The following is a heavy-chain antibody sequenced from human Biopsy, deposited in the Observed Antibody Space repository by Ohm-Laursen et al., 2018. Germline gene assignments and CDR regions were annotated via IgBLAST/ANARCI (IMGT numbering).Heavy chain of an antibody. CDR3: ARTPRDSFWSGSYKRGLWFDP. D-gene: IGHD3-3*01. CDR2: VYNGGIT. Sequence: TLSLTWSVSGGSIISYYWTWIRQPPGKGLEWIGHVYNGGITNYNPSLKSRVTISKDTSKNQFSLQVNSVTAADKAVYYCARTPRDSFWSGSYKRGLWFDPWGQGTLVIVSS. J-gene: IGHJ5*02. CDR1: GGSIISYY. V-gene: IGHV4-59*01.